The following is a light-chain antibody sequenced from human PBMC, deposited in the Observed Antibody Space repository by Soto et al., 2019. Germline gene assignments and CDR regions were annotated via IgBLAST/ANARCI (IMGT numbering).Light chain of an antibody. V-gene: IGLV3-1*01. CDR1: KLGDKY. Sequence: SYELTQPPSVSVSPGQTASITCYGDKLGDKYACWYQPKPGQSPVLVIYQNSKRPSGIPERFSGSNSGNTATLTISGTQAMDEADYYCQAWDSSTVVFGGGAKVTVL. CDR2: QNS. CDR3: QAWDSSTVV. J-gene: IGLJ2*01.